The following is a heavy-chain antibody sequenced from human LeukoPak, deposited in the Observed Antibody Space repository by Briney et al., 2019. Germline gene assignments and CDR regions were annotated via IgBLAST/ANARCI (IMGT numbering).Heavy chain of an antibody. J-gene: IGHJ5*02. Sequence: SETLSLTCTVSGGSISSGGNYWSWIRQPPGKGLEWIGYIYHSGSTQYNPSLKSRVTISLDRSKNQFSLKLSSVTAADTAVYYCARDYGSGTLNWFDPWGQGTLVTVSS. CDR1: GGSISSGGNY. CDR3: ARDYGSGTLNWFDP. V-gene: IGHV4-30-2*01. D-gene: IGHD1-1*01. CDR2: IYHSGST.